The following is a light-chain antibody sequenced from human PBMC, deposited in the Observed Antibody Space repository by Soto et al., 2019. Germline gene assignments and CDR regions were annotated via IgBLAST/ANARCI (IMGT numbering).Light chain of an antibody. CDR3: SLYASTNTFM. Sequence: QSVLTQPASVSGSPGQSITISCTGTSSDIGRYNLVSWYQQHPGKPPKLMIYEATKRPSGVSNRFSGSKSGNPASLTISGLQAEDEADYYCSLYASTNTFMFGGGTKLTVL. V-gene: IGLV2-23*02. CDR2: EAT. CDR1: SSDIGRYNL. J-gene: IGLJ3*02.